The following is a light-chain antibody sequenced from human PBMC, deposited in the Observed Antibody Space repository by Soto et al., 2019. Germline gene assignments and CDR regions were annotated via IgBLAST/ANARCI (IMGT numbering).Light chain of an antibody. CDR3: EPCRAWART. CDR1: Y. J-gene: IGKJ1*01. CDR2: DAS. V-gene: IGKV3-11*01. Sequence: YLAWFQQIPGQAPRLLIYDASNRATGVPARFSGSGSGTDFTLLISSHECEDSAPYYCEPCRAWARTFGEGTKVDIK.